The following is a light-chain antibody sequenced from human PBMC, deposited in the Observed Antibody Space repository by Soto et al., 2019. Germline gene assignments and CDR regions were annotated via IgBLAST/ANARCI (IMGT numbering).Light chain of an antibody. CDR1: TSDVGGYNF. V-gene: IGLV2-14*01. CDR2: EVS. Sequence: HSALTQPASVCGSPGQSITISCTGTTSDVGGYNFVSWYQQHPGKAPKLMIYEVSNRPSGVSHRFSGSKSGNTASLTISGLQAEDEADYYCLSYTSSITWVFGGGTKLTVL. CDR3: LSYTSSITWV. J-gene: IGLJ3*02.